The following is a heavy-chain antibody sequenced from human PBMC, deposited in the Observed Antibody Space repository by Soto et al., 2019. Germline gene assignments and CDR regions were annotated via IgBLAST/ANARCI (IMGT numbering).Heavy chain of an antibody. D-gene: IGHD4-17*01. CDR2: IYYSGST. J-gene: IGHJ4*02. V-gene: IGHV4-59*01. CDR1: GGSISSYY. Sequence: QVQLQESGPGLVKPSETLSLTCTVSGGSISSYYWSWIRQHPGKGLEWIGYIYYSGSTNYNPSLKSRVTISVDTSKNQFSLKLSSVTAADTAVYYCARETTVTPYYFDYWGQGTLVTVSS. CDR3: ARETTVTPYYFDY.